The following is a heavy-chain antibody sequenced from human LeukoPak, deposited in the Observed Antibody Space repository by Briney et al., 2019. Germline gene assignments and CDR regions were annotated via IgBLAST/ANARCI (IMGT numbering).Heavy chain of an antibody. D-gene: IGHD3-9*01. J-gene: IGHJ4*02. V-gene: IGHV3-23*01. CDR2: ISSSGGST. Sequence: GGSLRLSCAASGFTFDDYGMTWVRQAPGKGLEWVPAISSSGGSTYYADSVKGRFTISRDNSKNTLYLQMNSLRAEDTAVYYCANGPSAGLRYFDWNPIDYWGQGTLVTVSS. CDR1: GFTFDDYG. CDR3: ANGPSAGLRYFDWNPIDY.